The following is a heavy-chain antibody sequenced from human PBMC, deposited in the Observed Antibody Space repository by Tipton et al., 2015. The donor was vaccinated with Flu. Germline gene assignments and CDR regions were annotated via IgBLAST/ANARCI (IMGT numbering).Heavy chain of an antibody. Sequence: QVQLVQSGAEVKKPGSSVKVSCKASGGTFSSYAISWVRQAPGQGLEWMGRIIPILGIANYAQKFQGRVTITADKSTSTAYMELSSLRSEDTAVYYCARGTSSSWGLDYWGQGTLVTVSS. CDR3: ARGTSSSWGLDY. D-gene: IGHD3-16*01. J-gene: IGHJ4*02. CDR2: IIPILGIA. V-gene: IGHV1-69*04. CDR1: GGTFSSYA.